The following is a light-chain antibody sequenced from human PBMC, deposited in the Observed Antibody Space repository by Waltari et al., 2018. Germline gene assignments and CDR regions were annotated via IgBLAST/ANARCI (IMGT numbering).Light chain of an antibody. V-gene: IGLV2-14*03. CDR2: DVS. Sequence: WDQQHPGKAPNLLLYDVSDRPSGISDHFSGSKSGNTASLTISGLQAEDAADYYCSSYIRSTTVIFGGGTKLTVL. J-gene: IGLJ2*01. CDR3: SSYIRSTTVI.